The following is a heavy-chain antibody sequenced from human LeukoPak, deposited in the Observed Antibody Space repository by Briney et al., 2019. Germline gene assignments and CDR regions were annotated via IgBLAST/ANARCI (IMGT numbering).Heavy chain of an antibody. CDR3: ARHRAYSGSSPSAY. J-gene: IGHJ4*02. D-gene: IGHD6-6*01. CDR1: GGSVSSLY. CDR2: IYYAGST. V-gene: IGHV4-59*08. Sequence: AETLSLTCPVSGGSVSSLYGSWVRQPPGKGLEWIGYIYYAGSTNYNASVKGRVTMFVDMSKNQLSLRLSSVTAADTAVYYCARHRAYSGSSPSAYCGQATLATVPA.